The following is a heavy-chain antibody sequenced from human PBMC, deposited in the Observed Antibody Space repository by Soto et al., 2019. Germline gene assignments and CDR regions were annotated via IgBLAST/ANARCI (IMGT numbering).Heavy chain of an antibody. V-gene: IGHV1-18*01. D-gene: IGHD5-18*01. CDR2: ISGYNGNT. J-gene: IGHJ4*02. CDR3: VRDETYSSYYFDY. Sequence: QVHLVESGAEVKQPGASVKVSCKASGYTFISCGFSWVRQAPGQGLEWMGWISGYNGNTNYAQKFQGRVTMTTDTSTSTAYMELRSLSSDDTAVYYCVRDETYSSYYFDYWGQGTPVTVSS. CDR1: GYTFISCG.